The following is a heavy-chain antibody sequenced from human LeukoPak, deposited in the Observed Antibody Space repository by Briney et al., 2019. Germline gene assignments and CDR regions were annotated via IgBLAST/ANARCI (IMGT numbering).Heavy chain of an antibody. D-gene: IGHD3-10*01. CDR3: ARGHFHYYYGSGSYTYFDY. Sequence: SETLSLTCTVSGGSISSYYWSWIRQPPGKGLEWIGEINHSGSTNYNPSLKSRVTISVDTSKNQFSLKLSSVTAADTAVYYCARGHFHYYYGSGSYTYFDYWGQGTLVTVSS. CDR2: INHSGST. J-gene: IGHJ4*02. CDR1: GGSISSYY. V-gene: IGHV4-34*01.